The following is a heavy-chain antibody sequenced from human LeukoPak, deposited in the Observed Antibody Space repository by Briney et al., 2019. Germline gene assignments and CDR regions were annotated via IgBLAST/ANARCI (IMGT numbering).Heavy chain of an antibody. J-gene: IGHJ6*02. CDR2: IYYSGST. CDR1: GGSISSYY. CDR3: ARVPYDYVWGSYPGMDV. Sequence: SETLSLTCTVSGGSISSYYWSWIRQPPGKGLEWIGYIYYSGSTNYNPSLKSRVIISVHTSKNQFSLKLSSVTAADTAVYYCARVPYDYVWGSYPGMDVWGQGTTVTVSS. D-gene: IGHD3-16*02. V-gene: IGHV4-59*12.